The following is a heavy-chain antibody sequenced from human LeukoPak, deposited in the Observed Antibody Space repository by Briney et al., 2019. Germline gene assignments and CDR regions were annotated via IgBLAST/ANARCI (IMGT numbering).Heavy chain of an antibody. J-gene: IGHJ3*02. Sequence: SETLSLTCAVYGGSFSGYYWSWIRQPPGKGLEWIGEINHSGSTNYNPSLKSRVTISVDTSKNQFSLKLSSVTAADTAVYYCARGLFGQLVSRFRAFDIWGQGTMVTVSS. V-gene: IGHV4-34*01. CDR1: GGSFSGYY. CDR3: ARGLFGQLVSRFRAFDI. CDR2: INHSGST. D-gene: IGHD6-13*01.